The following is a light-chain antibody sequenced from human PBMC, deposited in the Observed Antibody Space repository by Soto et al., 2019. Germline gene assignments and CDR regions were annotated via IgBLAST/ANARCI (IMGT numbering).Light chain of an antibody. V-gene: IGLV1-40*01. CDR1: SSNIGAGYG. J-gene: IGLJ2*01. CDR3: QSYDNSLSGHVV. Sequence: QLVLTQPPSVSGAPGQRVTISCTGSSSNIGAGYGVHWYQQLPGTAPKLLIFGNTNRPSGVPDRFSASRSATSASLAITGLQAEDEADYYCQSYDNSLSGHVVFGGGTQLTVL. CDR2: GNT.